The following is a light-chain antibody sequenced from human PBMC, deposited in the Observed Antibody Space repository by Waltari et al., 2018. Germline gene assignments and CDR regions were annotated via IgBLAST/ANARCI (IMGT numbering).Light chain of an antibody. Sequence: QSALTQPRSVSGSPGPSVPISCTGTSSDVGGYNYVSWYQQHPGKAPKLMIYDVSKRPSGVPDCYSGSKSGNTASLTISGLQAEDEADYYCCSYAGSYALVFGGGTKLTVL. CDR2: DVS. V-gene: IGLV2-11*01. CDR1: SSDVGGYNY. J-gene: IGLJ2*01. CDR3: CSYAGSYALV.